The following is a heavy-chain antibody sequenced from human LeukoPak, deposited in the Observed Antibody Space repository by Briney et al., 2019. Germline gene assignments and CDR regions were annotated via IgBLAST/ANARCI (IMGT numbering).Heavy chain of an antibody. CDR3: ARGPRNDP. CDR1: GYPFTTYE. V-gene: IGHV1-8*01. J-gene: IGHJ5*02. Sequence: VSVKVSCKTSGYPFTTYEIKWVRQAAGQGLEWMGWVHPNTGNTAYAQRFQGRVTMTRDTSISTAYMELSSLTSNDTAVYFCARGPRNDPWGQGTLVTVSS. CDR2: VHPNTGNT. D-gene: IGHD1-14*01.